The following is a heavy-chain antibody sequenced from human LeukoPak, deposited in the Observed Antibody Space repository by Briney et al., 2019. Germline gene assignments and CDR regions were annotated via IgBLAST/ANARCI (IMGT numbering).Heavy chain of an antibody. CDR2: ISGSAYGT. CDR3: AKDDGYSSAWYYFDY. V-gene: IGHV3-23*01. D-gene: IGHD6-19*01. J-gene: IGHJ4*02. CDR1: GFTFSNYA. Sequence: PGGSLRLSCAASGFTFSNYAMTWVRQAPGKGLEWVSAISGSAYGTHYADSVKGRFTISRDNSKNTLYLQMNSLRAEDTAVYYCAKDDGYSSAWYYFDYWGQGTLVTVSS.